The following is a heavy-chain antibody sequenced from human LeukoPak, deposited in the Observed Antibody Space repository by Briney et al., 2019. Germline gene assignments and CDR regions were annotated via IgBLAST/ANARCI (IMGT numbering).Heavy chain of an antibody. CDR1: GGSISSSNW. CDR3: ARGRENWDNWFDP. CDR2: IYHSGST. Sequence: NTSETLSLTCAVSGGSISSSNWWSWVRQPPGKGLEWIGEIYHSGSTNYNPSLKSRVTISVDKSKNQFSLKLSSVTAADTAVYYCARGRENWDNWFDPWGQGTLVTVSS. V-gene: IGHV4-4*02. J-gene: IGHJ5*02. D-gene: IGHD3-16*01.